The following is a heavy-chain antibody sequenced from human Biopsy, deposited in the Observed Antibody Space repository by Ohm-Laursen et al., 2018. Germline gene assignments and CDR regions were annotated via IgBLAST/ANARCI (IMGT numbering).Heavy chain of an antibody. V-gene: IGHV4-38-2*01. Sequence: PSQTLSLTCAVSGHSVRSGYYWGWIRQPPGKGLEWIGSIFQNGYTYYNPSLETRVTISVDTSKDQFSLQVNSVTAADTAVYYCARTPRDSFWSGSYKRGLWFDPWGQGTLVSVSS. CDR1: GHSVRSGYY. J-gene: IGHJ5*02. D-gene: IGHD3-3*01. CDR3: ARTPRDSFWSGSYKRGLWFDP. CDR2: IFQNGYT.